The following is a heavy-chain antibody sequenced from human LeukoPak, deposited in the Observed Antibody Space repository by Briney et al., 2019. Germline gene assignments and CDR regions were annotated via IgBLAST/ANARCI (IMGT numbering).Heavy chain of an antibody. J-gene: IGHJ3*02. CDR2: ISSSSSYI. V-gene: IGHV3-21*01. CDR1: GFTFSSYS. Sequence: GGSLRLSCAASGFTFSSYSMNWVRQAPGKGLEWVSSISSSSSYIYYADSVKGRFTISRDNAKNSLYLQMNSLRAEDTAVYYCARDRASSGYSDSPDAFDIWGQGTMVTVSS. D-gene: IGHD3-22*01. CDR3: ARDRASSGYSDSPDAFDI.